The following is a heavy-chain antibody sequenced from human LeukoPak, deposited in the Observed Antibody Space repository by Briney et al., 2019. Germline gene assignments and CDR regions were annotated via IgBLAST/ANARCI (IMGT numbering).Heavy chain of an antibody. D-gene: IGHD1-1*01. J-gene: IGHJ4*02. Sequence: PGGSLRLSCAAAGFTFSNYAMTWVRQAPGRGLEWVSSISGSGGSTYYADSVKGRFTISRDNSKNTLYLQMYSLIAEDTAVYYCAKVEGASKASVYWGQGALVTVSS. CDR3: AKVEGASKASVY. CDR2: ISGSGGST. V-gene: IGHV3-23*01. CDR1: GFTFSNYA.